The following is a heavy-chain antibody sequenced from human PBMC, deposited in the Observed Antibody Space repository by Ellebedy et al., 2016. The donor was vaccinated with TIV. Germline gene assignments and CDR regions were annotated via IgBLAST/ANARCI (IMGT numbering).Heavy chain of an antibody. J-gene: IGHJ5*02. D-gene: IGHD1-26*01. CDR2: ISGLNGKT. CDR1: GYTFTSYG. Sequence: AASVKVSCKTSGYTFTSYGGMWSPQAPPQGLDRMGWISGLNGKTKYARTVQGRVTLTTDTAARTVYLKLTSLRSDDTAVYYCERDNTEGGTNWFDPWGQGTLVIVSS. V-gene: IGHV1-18*01. CDR3: ERDNTEGGTNWFDP.